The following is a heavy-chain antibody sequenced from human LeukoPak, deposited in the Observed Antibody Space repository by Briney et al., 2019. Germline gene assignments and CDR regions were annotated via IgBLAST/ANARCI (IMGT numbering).Heavy chain of an antibody. CDR2: ISGSGGST. CDR3: AKAGGYCTNGVCYDFDY. D-gene: IGHD2-8*01. CDR1: GFTFSSTG. V-gene: IGHV3-23*01. J-gene: IGHJ4*02. Sequence: PGRSLRLSCAASGFTFSSTGMHWVRQAPGKGLEWVSAISGSGGSTYYADSVKGRFTISRDNSKNTLYLQMNSLRAEDTAVYYCAKAGGYCTNGVCYDFDYWGQGTLVTVSS.